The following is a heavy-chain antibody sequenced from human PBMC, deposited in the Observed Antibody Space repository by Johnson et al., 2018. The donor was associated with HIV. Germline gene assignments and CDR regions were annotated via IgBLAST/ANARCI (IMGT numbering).Heavy chain of an antibody. V-gene: IGHV3-30*18. CDR2: ISYDGSNK. CDR3: AKDRGGYYDSSGYGAFDI. Sequence: QMQLVESGGGLVQPGGSLRLSCEASGLTFSSYGMHWVRQAPGKGLEWVAVISYDGSNKYYADSVKGRFTISRDNSKNTLYLQMNSLRAEDTAVYYCAKDRGGYYDSSGYGAFDIWGQGTMVTVSS. D-gene: IGHD3-22*01. J-gene: IGHJ3*02. CDR1: GLTFSSYG.